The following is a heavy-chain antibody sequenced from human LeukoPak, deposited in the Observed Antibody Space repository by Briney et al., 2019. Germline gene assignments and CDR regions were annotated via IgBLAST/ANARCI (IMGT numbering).Heavy chain of an antibody. Sequence: PSETLSLTCTVSGGSISSSSYYWGWIRQPPGKGLEWIGSIYYSGSTYYNPSLKSRVTISVDTSKNQFSLKLSSVTAADTAVYYCARDHRRYSCGYITFDYWGQGTLVTVSS. CDR2: IYYSGST. CDR1: GGSISSSSYY. CDR3: ARDHRRYSCGYITFDY. J-gene: IGHJ4*02. D-gene: IGHD5-18*01. V-gene: IGHV4-39*07.